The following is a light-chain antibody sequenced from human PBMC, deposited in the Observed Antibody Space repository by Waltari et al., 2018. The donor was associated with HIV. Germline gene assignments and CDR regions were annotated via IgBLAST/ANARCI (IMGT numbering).Light chain of an antibody. Sequence: QSVLTQPPSVSGAPGQRVTISCTGSSSNIGAGYDVHWYQQLPGKAPKLLIYANINRPSGVPDRFSGSKSGSSASLAITGRQAEDEAHYYCQSFDSSLTTSGVIFGGGTKLTVL. J-gene: IGLJ2*01. CDR1: SSNIGAGYD. CDR3: QSFDSSLTTSGVI. V-gene: IGLV1-40*01. CDR2: ANI.